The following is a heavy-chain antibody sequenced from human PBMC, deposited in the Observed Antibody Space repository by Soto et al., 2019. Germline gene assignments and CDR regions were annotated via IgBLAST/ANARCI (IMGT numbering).Heavy chain of an antibody. CDR3: TRDLNGGNPFDY. J-gene: IGHJ4*02. CDR1: GYTLPNYS. V-gene: IGHV1-3*01. D-gene: IGHD2-8*01. Sequence: QVQFVQSGAEVKKPGASVRLSCKPSGYTLPNYSIQWVRQAAGQGLQWLGWINPGSGYTEYSQRFQGRGTLSRDNSASTFYMDLTSLTSEDTAVYFCTRDLNGGNPFDYWGQGTLVTVSS. CDR2: INPGSGYT.